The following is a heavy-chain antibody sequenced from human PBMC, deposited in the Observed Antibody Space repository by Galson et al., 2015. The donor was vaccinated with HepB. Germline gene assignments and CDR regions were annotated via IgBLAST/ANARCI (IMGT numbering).Heavy chain of an antibody. V-gene: IGHV4-39*01. CDR1: GGSISSSNYY. Sequence: ETLSLTCTVSGGSISSSNYYWGWIRQPPGKGLEWIGSIYYSGSTYYNPSLKSRVTISVDTSKNQFSLKLTSVTAADTAVYYCARAQVYYYGMDVWGQGTTVIISS. CDR3: ARAQVYYYGMDV. CDR2: IYYSGST. J-gene: IGHJ6*02.